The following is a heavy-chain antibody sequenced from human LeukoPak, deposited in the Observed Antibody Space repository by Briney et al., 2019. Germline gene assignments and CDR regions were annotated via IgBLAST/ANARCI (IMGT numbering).Heavy chain of an antibody. CDR2: IYPGDSDT. CDR3: ARRYSYGSEGAMDV. V-gene: IGHV5-51*01. CDR1: GYNFANYW. Sequence: GESLKNSCKGSGYNFANYWIGWVRQMPGKGLEWMGIIYPGDSDTKYSPSFQGQVTISADESISTAYLQWSSLQASDSAIYYCARRYSYGSEGAMDVWGRGTTVTVSS. J-gene: IGHJ6*02. D-gene: IGHD5-18*01.